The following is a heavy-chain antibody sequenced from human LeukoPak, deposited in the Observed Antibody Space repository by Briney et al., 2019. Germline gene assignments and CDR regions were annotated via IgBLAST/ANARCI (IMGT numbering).Heavy chain of an antibody. J-gene: IGHJ5*02. CDR2: IDPSDSYT. D-gene: IGHD2-2*01. Sequence: GESLRISCKGSGYSFTSYWISWVRQMPGQGLEWMGRIDPSDSYTNYSPSFQGHVTISADKSISTAYLQWSSLKASDTAMYYCAILGYCSSTSCYEGGYWFDPWGQGTLVTVSS. CDR1: GYSFTSYW. V-gene: IGHV5-10-1*01. CDR3: AILGYCSSTSCYEGGYWFDP.